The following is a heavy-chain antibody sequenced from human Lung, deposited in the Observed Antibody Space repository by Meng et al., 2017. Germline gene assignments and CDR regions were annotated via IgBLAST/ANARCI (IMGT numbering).Heavy chain of an antibody. V-gene: IGHV4-4*02. D-gene: IGHD3-3*01. CDR2: IYHIGRT. CDR3: VRGGQDQAYYDFWSGPFDP. Sequence: CSGWGYASRTLFLSLDGFGGLIGSRTWWRWVRQAPGKGLEWRWEIYHIGRTNYNPSLESRVTIALDKSQNHFSLKVKSVTAADTAVYYCVRGGQDQAYYDFWSGPFDPWGQGTLVTVSS. J-gene: IGHJ5*02. CDR1: GGLIGSRTW.